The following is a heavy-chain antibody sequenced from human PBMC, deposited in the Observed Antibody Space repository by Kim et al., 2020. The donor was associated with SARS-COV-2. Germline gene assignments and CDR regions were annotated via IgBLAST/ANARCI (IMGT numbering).Heavy chain of an antibody. D-gene: IGHD3-10*01. CDR1: GFNFSNYC. CDR2: ITDTGGTQ. CDR3: ARDGGFTNHDWYFDL. V-gene: IGHV3-74*01. Sequence: GGSLRLSCAASGFNFSNYCMNWVRQAPGKGPVWISRITDTGGTQSYADSVKGRFTTSRDNTKNTLDLEMTSLRAEDTAIYYCARDGGFTNHDWYFDLWGRGTLVTVSS. J-gene: IGHJ2*01.